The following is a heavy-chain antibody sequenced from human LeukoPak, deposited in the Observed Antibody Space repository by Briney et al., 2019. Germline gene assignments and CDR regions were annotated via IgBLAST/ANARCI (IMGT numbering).Heavy chain of an antibody. J-gene: IGHJ4*02. Sequence: GASVKVSCKASGYTFTDYYMHWVRQAPGQGLEWMGWINPNSGGTNYAQKLQGRVTMTRDTSISTAYMELSRLRSDDTAVYYCARAAMGGSGSYRVPYWGQGTLSPSPQ. CDR1: GYTFTDYY. CDR2: INPNSGGT. D-gene: IGHD3-10*01. CDR3: ARAAMGGSGSYRVPY. V-gene: IGHV1-2*02.